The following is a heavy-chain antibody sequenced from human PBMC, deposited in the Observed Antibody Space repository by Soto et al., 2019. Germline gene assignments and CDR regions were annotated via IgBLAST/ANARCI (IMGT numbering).Heavy chain of an antibody. CDR3: AREDIVVVPAAQRGVHNWFDP. CDR1: GFTFRDYY. Sequence: PGGSLRLSCAAPGFTFRDYYMSWIRPAPGEGLGGGSYISSSGSTIYYADSVKGRFTISRDNAKNSLYLQMNSLRAEDTAVYYCAREDIVVVPAAQRGVHNWFDPWGQGTLVTVDS. V-gene: IGHV3-11*01. CDR2: ISSSGSTI. D-gene: IGHD2-2*01. J-gene: IGHJ5*02.